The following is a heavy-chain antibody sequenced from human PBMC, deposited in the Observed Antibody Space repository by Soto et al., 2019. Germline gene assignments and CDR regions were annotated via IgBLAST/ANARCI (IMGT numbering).Heavy chain of an antibody. D-gene: IGHD2-15*01. Sequence: PGGSLRLSCAASGFTVSSNYMSWVRQAPGKGLEWVSVIYSGGSTYYADSVKGRFTISRDNSENTLYLQMNSLRAEDTAVSYCARTCSGGTCSFDYWGQGTLVTVSS. CDR3: ARTCSGGTCSFDY. CDR1: GFTVSSNY. CDR2: IYSGGST. J-gene: IGHJ4*02. V-gene: IGHV3-66*01.